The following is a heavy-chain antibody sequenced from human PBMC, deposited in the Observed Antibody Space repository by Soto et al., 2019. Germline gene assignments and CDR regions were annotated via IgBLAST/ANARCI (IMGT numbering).Heavy chain of an antibody. D-gene: IGHD2-21*02. CDR2: ISAYNGNT. V-gene: IGHV1-18*01. J-gene: IGHJ3*02. Sequence: QVQLVQSGAEVKKPGASVKVSCKASGYTFTSYGISWVRQAPGQGLEWMGWISAYNGNTNYAQKLQGRVTMTTDTSTSTAYMELRSLRSDDTAVYYCARDNPPDIVVVTASDAFDIWSQGTMVTVSS. CDR3: ARDNPPDIVVVTASDAFDI. CDR1: GYTFTSYG.